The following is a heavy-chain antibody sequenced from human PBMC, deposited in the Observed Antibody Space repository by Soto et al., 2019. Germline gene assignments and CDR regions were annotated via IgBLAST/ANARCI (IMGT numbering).Heavy chain of an antibody. CDR3: ARGRFRRTWFDP. CDR1: GYTFTSYA. CDR2: MNPDSGNT. Sequence: GASVKVSCKASGYTFTSYAMRWVRQATGQGLEWMGWMNPDSGNTGQSKQFQGRVTMTRDTSISTAYMEMSSLRSEDTAVYYCARGRFRRTWFDPWGQGTLVTVSS. J-gene: IGHJ5*02. V-gene: IGHV1-8*02. D-gene: IGHD3-16*01.